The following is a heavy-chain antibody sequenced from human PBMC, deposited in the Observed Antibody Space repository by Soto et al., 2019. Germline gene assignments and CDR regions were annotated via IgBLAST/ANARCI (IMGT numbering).Heavy chain of an antibody. CDR3: ARVPAPGYYYYGMDV. Sequence: GASVKVSCKASGGTFSSYAISCVRQAPGQGLEWMGGIIPIFGTANYAQKFQGRVTITADESTSTAYMELSSLRSEDTAVYYCARVPAPGYYYYGMDVWGQGTTVTVSS. CDR1: GGTFSSYA. J-gene: IGHJ6*02. CDR2: IIPIFGTA. V-gene: IGHV1-69*13.